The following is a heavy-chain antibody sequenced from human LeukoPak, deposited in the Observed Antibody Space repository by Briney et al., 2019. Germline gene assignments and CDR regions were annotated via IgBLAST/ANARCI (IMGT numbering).Heavy chain of an antibody. J-gene: IGHJ4*02. CDR1: GYTFTSYY. Sequence: ASVKVSCKASGYTFTSYYMHWVRQAPGQGLEWMGIINPSGGSTSYAQKFQGRVTMTRDTSTSTVYMELSSLRSEDTAVYYCARAQAQAYGSGSYDYWGQGTLVTVSS. CDR2: INPSGGST. D-gene: IGHD3-10*01. CDR3: ARAQAQAYGSGSYDY. V-gene: IGHV1-46*01.